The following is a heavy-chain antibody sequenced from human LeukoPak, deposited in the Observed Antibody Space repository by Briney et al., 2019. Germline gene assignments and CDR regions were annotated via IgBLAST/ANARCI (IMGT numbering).Heavy chain of an antibody. CDR1: GYTFTGYY. CDR3: ARDRIPPVVVVPAAIYWFDP. J-gene: IGHJ5*02. Sequence: ASVKVSCKASGYTFTGYYMHWVRQAPGQGLEWMGWINPNIGGTNYAQKFQGRVTMTRDTSISTAYMELSRLRSDDTAVYYCARDRIPPVVVVPAAIYWFDPWGQGTLVTVSS. CDR2: INPNIGGT. V-gene: IGHV1-2*02. D-gene: IGHD2-2*01.